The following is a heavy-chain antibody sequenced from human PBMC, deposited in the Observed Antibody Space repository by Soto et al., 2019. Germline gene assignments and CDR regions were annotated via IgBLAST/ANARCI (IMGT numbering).Heavy chain of an antibody. V-gene: IGHV4-39*01. CDR3: ASHCSGGRCHSDY. CDR1: GDSINSNSYY. CDR2: MYYSGRA. J-gene: IGHJ4*02. Sequence: QLQLQESGPRLVKPSETLSLTCSVSGDSINSNSYYWGWVRQPPGKGLEWIGNMYYSGRAYYNLSLESRVTISVDTSKNQLFLKLSSVTAADTAVYYFASHCSGGRCHSDYWGQGTLVTVSS. D-gene: IGHD2-15*01.